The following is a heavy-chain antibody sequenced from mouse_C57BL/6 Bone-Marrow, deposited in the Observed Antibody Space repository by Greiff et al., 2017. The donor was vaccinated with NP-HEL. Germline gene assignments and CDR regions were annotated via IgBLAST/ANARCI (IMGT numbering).Heavy chain of an antibody. CDR2: IDPSDSYT. D-gene: IGHD2-1*01. V-gene: IGHV1-59*01. CDR3: GYGKGSGFAY. J-gene: IGHJ3*01. Sequence: QVQLQQSGAELVRPGTSVKLSCKASGYTFTSYWMHWVKQRPGQGLEWIGVIDPSDSYTNYNQKFKGKATLTVDTSSSTAYMQLSSLTSEDSAVYYCGYGKGSGFAYWGQGTLVTVSA. CDR1: GYTFTSYW.